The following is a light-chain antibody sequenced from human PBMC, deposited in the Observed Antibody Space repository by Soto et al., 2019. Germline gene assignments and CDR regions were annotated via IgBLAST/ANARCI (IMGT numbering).Light chain of an antibody. CDR1: QSVRNF. CDR2: DTY. Sequence: EIVLTQSPATLSFSPVEIATLSCRSSQSVRNFLAWHQQKPGQAPRLLIYDTYNRAAGIPARFSGSGSGTDFTLTISSLEPEDFAVYYCQQRSNWPLTFGGGTKVDIK. J-gene: IGKJ4*01. CDR3: QQRSNWPLT. V-gene: IGKV3-11*01.